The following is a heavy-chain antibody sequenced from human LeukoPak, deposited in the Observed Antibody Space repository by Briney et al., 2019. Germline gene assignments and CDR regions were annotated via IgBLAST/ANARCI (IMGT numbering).Heavy chain of an antibody. Sequence: ASVKVSCKASGYTFTSYDINWVRQATGQGLEWMGWMNPNSGNTGYAQKFQGRVAMTRNTSISTAYMELSSLRSEDTAVYYCARGPVVSSWYSFDYWGQGTLVTVSS. J-gene: IGHJ4*02. V-gene: IGHV1-8*01. CDR3: ARGPVVSSWYSFDY. D-gene: IGHD6-13*01. CDR1: GYTFTSYD. CDR2: MNPNSGNT.